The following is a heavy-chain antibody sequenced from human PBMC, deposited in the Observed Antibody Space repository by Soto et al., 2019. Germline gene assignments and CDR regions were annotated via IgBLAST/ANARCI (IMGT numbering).Heavy chain of an antibody. CDR1: GFTFSSYG. Sequence: EEQLVESGGGLVQPGGSLRLSCAASGFTFSSYGMHWVRKAPGKGLEYVSAISSNGGSTYYANSVKGRFTISRDNSQNTLYLQMGSLRAEDLAVYYCARDVYTDRVGVAVTWGQPTLITVSS. D-gene: IGHD6-19*01. CDR3: ARDVYTDRVGVAVT. J-gene: IGHJ4*02. CDR2: ISSNGGST. V-gene: IGHV3-64*01.